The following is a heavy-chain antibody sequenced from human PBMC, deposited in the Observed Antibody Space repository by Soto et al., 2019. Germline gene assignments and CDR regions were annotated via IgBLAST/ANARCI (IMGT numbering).Heavy chain of an antibody. D-gene: IGHD1-26*01. CDR3: ARDLGVGAASDY. CDR2: INAGNGNT. CDR1: GYSFTSYA. J-gene: IGHJ4*02. V-gene: IGHV1-3*01. Sequence: ASLKVSCKASGYSFTSYARHWLSQAPGQRLEWMGWINAGNGNTKYSQKFQGRVTITRDTSASTAYMELSSLRSEDTAVYYCARDLGVGAASDYWGQGTLVTVSS.